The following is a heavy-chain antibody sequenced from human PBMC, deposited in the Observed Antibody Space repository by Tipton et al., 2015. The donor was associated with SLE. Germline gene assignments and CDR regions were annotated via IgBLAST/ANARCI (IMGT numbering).Heavy chain of an antibody. J-gene: IGHJ4*02. V-gene: IGHV4-34*01. CDR3: ARGGRGAAASDYFDY. CDR1: GGSFSGYY. CDR2: INHSGST. Sequence: TLSLTCAVYGGSFSGYYWSWIRQPPGNGLEWIGEINHSGSTNYNPSLKSRVTISVDTSKNQFSLNLSSVTAADTAVYYCARGGRGAAASDYFDYWGQGTLVSVSS. D-gene: IGHD6-13*01.